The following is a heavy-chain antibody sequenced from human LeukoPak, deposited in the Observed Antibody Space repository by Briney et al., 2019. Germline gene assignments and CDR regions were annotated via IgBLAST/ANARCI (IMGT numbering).Heavy chain of an antibody. CDR3: ARDLNWETY. CDR2: IKQDGSEK. J-gene: IGHJ4*02. V-gene: IGHV3-7*01. CDR1: GFTFNNYW. D-gene: IGHD7-27*01. Sequence: GGSLRLSCAASGFTFNNYWMTWVRQAPGMGLEWVANIKQDGSEKYYVDSVKGRFTISRDNAKNSLYLQMNSLRAEDTAVYYCARDLNWETYWGQGTLVSVSS.